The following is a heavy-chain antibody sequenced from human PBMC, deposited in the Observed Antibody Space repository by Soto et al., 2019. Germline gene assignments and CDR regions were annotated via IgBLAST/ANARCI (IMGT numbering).Heavy chain of an antibody. V-gene: IGHV1-8*01. D-gene: IGHD6-19*01. Sequence: QVQLVQSGAEVKKPGASVKVSCKASGYTFTSYDIIWVRQATGQGLEWMGWMNPSTGNTDSAEKFQGRLTMTRNTSISTVYMELSSLSFEDTAVYYCEGGRIIVAGGFDPWGQGTLVTVSS. CDR3: EGGRIIVAGGFDP. J-gene: IGHJ5*02. CDR2: MNPSTGNT. CDR1: GYTFTSYD.